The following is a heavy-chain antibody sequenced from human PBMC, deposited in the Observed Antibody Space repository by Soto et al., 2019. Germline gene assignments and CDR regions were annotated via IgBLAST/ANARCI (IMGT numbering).Heavy chain of an antibody. CDR3: ESNGRPSSGWYVDF. J-gene: IGHJ4*02. V-gene: IGHV3-30-3*01. Sequence: QVQLVESGGGVVQPGRSLRLSCAASGFTFSSYAMHWVRQAPGKGLQWVAVISYDGSNKYYADSVKGRFTISRYNTKNKLDLQMSSLKAEDTAVYYGESNGRPSSGWYVDFWGQGTLVTVSS. D-gene: IGHD6-19*01. CDR2: ISYDGSNK. CDR1: GFTFSSYA.